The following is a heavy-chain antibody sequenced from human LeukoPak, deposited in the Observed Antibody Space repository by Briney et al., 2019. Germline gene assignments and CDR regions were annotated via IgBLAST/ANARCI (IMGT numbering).Heavy chain of an antibody. V-gene: IGHV1-2*02. CDR2: VNPNSGGT. J-gene: IGHJ4*02. Sequence: GSVKVSFKGSGYTFTGYYLCLGRQGHGQGLGLVGWVNPNSGGTNYALKLQGRVTMTRDTSISTAYMELSRLRSDDTAVYYCARSPPRYVLLWFGEVDYWGQGTLVTVSS. D-gene: IGHD3-10*01. CDR3: ARSPPRYVLLWFGEVDY. CDR1: GYTFTGYY.